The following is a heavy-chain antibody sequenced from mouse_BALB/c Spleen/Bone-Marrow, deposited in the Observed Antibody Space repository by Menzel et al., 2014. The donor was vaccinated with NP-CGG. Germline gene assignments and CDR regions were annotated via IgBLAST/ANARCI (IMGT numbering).Heavy chain of an antibody. CDR1: GFSLTSYG. V-gene: IGHV2-9*02. D-gene: IGHD1-1*01. Sequence: VHLVESGPGLVAPSQSLSIPCTVSGFSLTSYGVHWVRQPPGKVLEWLGVIWAGGSTNYNSALMSRLSISEDNSKSXVFLKMNSLQTDDTAMFYCARGSYYEGAMDYWGQGTSVTVSS. J-gene: IGHJ4*01. CDR3: ARGSYYEGAMDY. CDR2: IWAGGST.